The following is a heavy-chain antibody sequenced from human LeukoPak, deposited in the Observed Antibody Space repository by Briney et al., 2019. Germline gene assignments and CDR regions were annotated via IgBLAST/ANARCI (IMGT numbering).Heavy chain of an antibody. V-gene: IGHV1-2*02. D-gene: IGHD1-1*01. J-gene: IGHJ4*02. CDR3: ARAPLGRPNGDF. CDR1: GYTFTGYY. Sequence: PAASVKVPCKASGYTFTGYYMHWVRQAPGQGLEWMGWINPNSGGTNYAQNFQGRVTMTRDTSISTAYMELSRLRSDDTAVYYCARAPLGRPNGDFWGQGTLVTVSS. CDR2: INPNSGGT.